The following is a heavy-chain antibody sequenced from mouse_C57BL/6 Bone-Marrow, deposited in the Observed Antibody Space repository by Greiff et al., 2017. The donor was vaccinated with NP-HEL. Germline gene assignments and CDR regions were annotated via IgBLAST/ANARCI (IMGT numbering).Heavy chain of an antibody. V-gene: IGHV5-4*03. CDR2: ISDGGSYT. J-gene: IGHJ3*01. D-gene: IGHD2-4*01. Sequence: EVKLVESGGGLVKPGGSLKLSCAASGFTFSSYAMSWVRQTPEKRLEWVATISDGGSYTYYPDNVKGRFTISRDNAKNNLYLQMSHLKSEDTAMYYCAEDDYGAYWGQGTLVTVSA. CDR1: GFTFSSYA. CDR3: AEDDYGAY.